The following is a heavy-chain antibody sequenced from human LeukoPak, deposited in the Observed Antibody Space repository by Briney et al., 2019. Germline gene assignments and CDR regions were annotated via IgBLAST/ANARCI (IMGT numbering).Heavy chain of an antibody. D-gene: IGHD2-21*02. Sequence: GGSLRLSCAASGFTFKTYAMTWARQAPGKGLEWVSTIDNSGILTYYADSVKGRFTISRDNSKNTLYLELNSLRAEDSGIYYCAKDEVVTPTPRTPSWGQGTLVTVSS. CDR2: IDNSGILT. CDR1: GFTFKTYA. V-gene: IGHV3-23*05. J-gene: IGHJ4*02. CDR3: AKDEVVTPTPRTPS.